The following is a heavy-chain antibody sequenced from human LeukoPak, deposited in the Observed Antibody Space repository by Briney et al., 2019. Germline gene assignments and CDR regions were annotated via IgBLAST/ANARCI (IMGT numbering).Heavy chain of an antibody. V-gene: IGHV1-46*01. Sequence: ASVKVSSKTSGGTFSSYAISWVRQAPGQGLEWMGIINPSGGSTSYAQKFQGRVTMTRDTSTSTVYMELSSLGSEDTAVYYCARVVQGGAFDIWGQGTMVTVSS. CDR1: GGTFSSYA. D-gene: IGHD3-10*02. CDR3: ARVVQGGAFDI. CDR2: INPSGGST. J-gene: IGHJ3*02.